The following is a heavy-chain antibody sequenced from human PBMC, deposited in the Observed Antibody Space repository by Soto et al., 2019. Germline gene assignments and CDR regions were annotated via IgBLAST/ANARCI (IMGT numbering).Heavy chain of an antibody. CDR3: AKKQPFSSAPDF. CDR2: ISGSGGST. CDR1: GFTFSSYA. D-gene: IGHD1-1*01. Sequence: EVQLLESGGGLVQPGGSLRLSCAASGFTFSSYAMSWVRQAPGKGLEWVSAISGSGGSTYYADSVKGRFTLSRDNSKNRLYLQMNSLGAEDTAVYYCAKKQPFSSAPDFWGQGTLVAVSS. V-gene: IGHV3-23*01. J-gene: IGHJ4*02.